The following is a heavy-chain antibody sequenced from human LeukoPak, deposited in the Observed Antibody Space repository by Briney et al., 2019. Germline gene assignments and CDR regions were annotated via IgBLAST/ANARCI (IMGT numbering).Heavy chain of an antibody. J-gene: IGHJ4*02. D-gene: IGHD2-2*01. CDR1: GFTLTSYE. Sequence: GGSLRLSCAASGFTLTSYEMNWVRLAPGKGLEWISYISRTGNSIYYADSVKGRFTVSRDSAKNSLYLQMDSLRVEDTAVYYCARESSAPTKKRQEYPIGDYWGQGTLVPVSS. V-gene: IGHV3-48*03. CDR2: ISRTGNSI. CDR3: ARESSAPTKKRQEYPIGDY.